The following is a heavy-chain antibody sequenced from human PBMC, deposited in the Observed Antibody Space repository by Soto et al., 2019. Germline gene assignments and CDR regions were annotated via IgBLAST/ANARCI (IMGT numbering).Heavy chain of an antibody. J-gene: IGHJ6*02. CDR1: VGSISSSEYY. CDR3: ARGGKPAYEVYYYYGMDV. Sequence: QVLLQESGPGLVKPSQTLSLTCSVSVGSISSSEYYWNWIRQPPGKGLEWIGYIYYSGSTYYRPSLKSRVTMSLDTSKNQFSLNLTSVTAADTAVYYCARGGKPAYEVYYYYGMDVWGQGTTVTVSS. CDR2: IYYSGST. V-gene: IGHV4-30-4*01. D-gene: IGHD5-12*01.